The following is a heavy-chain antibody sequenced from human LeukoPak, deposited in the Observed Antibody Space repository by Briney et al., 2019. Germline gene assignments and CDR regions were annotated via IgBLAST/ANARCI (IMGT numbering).Heavy chain of an antibody. D-gene: IGHD6-6*01. Sequence: GGSLRLSCAASGFTFGSYGMHWVRQAPGKGLEWVTFIRYDGSNKYYADSVKGRFTISRDNSKNTLYLQMNSLRAEDTAVYSCAKEGSSTLSIDYWGQGTLVTVSS. CDR1: GFTFGSYG. CDR3: AKEGSSTLSIDY. V-gene: IGHV3-30*02. J-gene: IGHJ4*02. CDR2: IRYDGSNK.